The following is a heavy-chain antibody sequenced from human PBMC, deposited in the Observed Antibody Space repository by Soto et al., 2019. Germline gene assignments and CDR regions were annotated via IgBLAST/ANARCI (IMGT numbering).Heavy chain of an antibody. V-gene: IGHV4-4*02. J-gene: IGHJ4*02. CDR1: GDSISSSNW. Sequence: QVQLQESGPGLVKPSGTLSLTCAVSGDSISSSNWWTWVRQPPGKGLDWIGEIYHSGSTNYNPSLKSRVTITIDKSNNQFSLKLTSVTAADTAVFYCARRVAYSYDEVDYWGQGTLVTVSS. D-gene: IGHD5-18*01. CDR3: ARRVAYSYDEVDY. CDR2: IYHSGST.